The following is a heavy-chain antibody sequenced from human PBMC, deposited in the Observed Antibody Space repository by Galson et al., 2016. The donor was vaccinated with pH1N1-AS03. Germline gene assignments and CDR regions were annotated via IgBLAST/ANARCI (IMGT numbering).Heavy chain of an antibody. D-gene: IGHD3-16*01. CDR1: GYTFISYV. J-gene: IGHJ4*02. Sequence: SVKVSCKASGYTFISYVMHWVRQAPGQRLEWMGWINAGNGNTTYSQSFQGRVTITAGTSTSTVYMELSSLRSDDTAVYYCATPGGVGYLDNWGRGTLVPVSS. CDR3: ATPGGVGYLDN. CDR2: INAGNGNT. V-gene: IGHV1-3*01.